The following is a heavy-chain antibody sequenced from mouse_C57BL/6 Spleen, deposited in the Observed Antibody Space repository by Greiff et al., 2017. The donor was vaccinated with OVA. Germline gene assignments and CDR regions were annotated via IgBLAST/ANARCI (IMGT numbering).Heavy chain of an antibody. CDR3: ARYRNYGSWFAD. CDR1: GYTFTDYY. J-gene: IGHJ3*01. CDR2: INPNNGGT. D-gene: IGHD2-5*01. V-gene: IGHV1-26*01. Sequence: EVQLQQSGPELVKPGASVKISCKASGYTFTDYYMNWVKQSHGKSLEWIGDINPNNGGTSYNQKFKGKATLTVDKSSSTDYMERRSQTSEDSAVYYCARYRNYGSWFADWGKGTLVTVSA.